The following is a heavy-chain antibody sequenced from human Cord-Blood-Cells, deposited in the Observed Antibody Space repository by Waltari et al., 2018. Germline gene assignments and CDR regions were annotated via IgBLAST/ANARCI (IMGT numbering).Heavy chain of an antibody. CDR1: GGSFSGYY. Sequence: QVQLQQWGAGLLKPSETLSLTCAVYGGSFSGYYWSWIRQHPGKGLEWIGEINHSGSTNYNPSLKSRVTISVDTSKNQFSLKLSSVTAADTAVYYCARVMAYDILTGYYYGMDVWGQGTTVTVSS. J-gene: IGHJ6*02. D-gene: IGHD3-9*01. CDR3: ARVMAYDILTGYYYGMDV. CDR2: INHSGST. V-gene: IGHV4-34*01.